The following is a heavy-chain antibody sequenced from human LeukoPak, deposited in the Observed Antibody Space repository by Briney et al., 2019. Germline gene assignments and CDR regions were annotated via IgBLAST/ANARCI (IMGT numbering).Heavy chain of an antibody. Sequence: SETLSLTCTVSGGSISSGGYYWSWIRQHPGKGLEWIGYIYYSGSTYYNPSLKSRVTISVDTSKNQFSLKLSSVTAADTAVYYCARAARFRGVIIYFDYWGQGTLVIVSS. J-gene: IGHJ4*02. CDR3: ARAARFRGVIIYFDY. CDR2: IYYSGST. D-gene: IGHD3-10*01. V-gene: IGHV4-31*03. CDR1: GGSISSGGYY.